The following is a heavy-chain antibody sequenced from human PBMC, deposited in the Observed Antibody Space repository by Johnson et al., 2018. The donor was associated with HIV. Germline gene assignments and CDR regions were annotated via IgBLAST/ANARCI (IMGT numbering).Heavy chain of an antibody. D-gene: IGHD2-21*01. V-gene: IGHV3-7*05. J-gene: IGHJ3*02. CDR2: IKQDGSEN. CDR1: GFTFSDYY. CDR3: VRDDGSDYEAFDI. Sequence: VQLVESGGGLVKPGGSLRLSCAASGFTFSDYYMSWIRQAPGKGLEWVADIKQDGSENYYLDPVTGRFTISRDNARKSLYLQMNNLRAEDTAVYYCVRDDGSDYEAFDIWGQGTMVTVSS.